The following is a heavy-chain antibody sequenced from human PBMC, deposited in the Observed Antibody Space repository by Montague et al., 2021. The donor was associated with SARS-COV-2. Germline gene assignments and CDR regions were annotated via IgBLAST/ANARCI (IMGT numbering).Heavy chain of an antibody. CDR1: GFTFSSYA. CDR2: ISYDGSNK. J-gene: IGHJ3*02. Sequence: LSLSCAASGFTFSSYAMHWVRQAPGKGLEWVAVISYDGSNKYYADSVKGRFTISRDNSKNTLYLQMNSLRAEDTAVYYCARAAQKQYVLLWFGELLHDAFDIWGQGTMVTVSS. CDR3: ARAAQKQYVLLWFGELLHDAFDI. V-gene: IGHV3-30-3*01. D-gene: IGHD3-10*01.